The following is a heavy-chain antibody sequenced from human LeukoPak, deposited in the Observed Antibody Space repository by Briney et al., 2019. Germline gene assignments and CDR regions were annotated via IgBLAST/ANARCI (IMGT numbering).Heavy chain of an antibody. D-gene: IGHD1-26*01. CDR1: GGSISSSSYY. V-gene: IGHV4-39*07. J-gene: IGHJ4*02. CDR2: INHSGST. CDR3: ASRRYSGSYLGWYFDY. Sequence: PSETLSLTCTVSGGSISSSSYYWGWIRQSPGKGLEWMGEINHSGSTNYNPSLKSRVTISVDTSKNQFSLKLSSVTAADTAVYYCASRRYSGSYLGWYFDYWGQGTLVTVSS.